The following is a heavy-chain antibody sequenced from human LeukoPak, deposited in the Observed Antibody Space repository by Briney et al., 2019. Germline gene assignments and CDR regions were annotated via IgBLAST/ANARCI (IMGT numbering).Heavy chain of an antibody. V-gene: IGHV3-48*01. Sequence: GGSLRLSCAASGFTFSSYNMNWVRQAPGKGLEWISLISSSSGTIYSADSVKGRFTISRDNAKNSLYLQMNSLRAEDTAVYYCARPTMPGIAAAGTGGDWYFDLWGRGTLVTVSS. J-gene: IGHJ2*01. CDR3: ARPTMPGIAAAGTGGDWYFDL. CDR1: GFTFSSYN. D-gene: IGHD6-13*01. CDR2: ISSSSGTI.